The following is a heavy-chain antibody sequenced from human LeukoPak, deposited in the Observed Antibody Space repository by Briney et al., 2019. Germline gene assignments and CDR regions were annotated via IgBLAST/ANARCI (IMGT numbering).Heavy chain of an antibody. CDR3: ARELPHYDSSGYYYYGRFDP. CDR1: GYSIRSGYH. CDR2: IYQSGTT. Sequence: SETLSLTCTVSGYSIRSGYHWAWIRQSPGKGLEWIGSIYQSGTTYDNPSLKSRVTMSVDTSKNQFSLKMRPVTAADTAVYYCARELPHYDSSGYYYYGRFDPWGQGTLVTVSS. V-gene: IGHV4-38-2*02. J-gene: IGHJ5*02. D-gene: IGHD3-22*01.